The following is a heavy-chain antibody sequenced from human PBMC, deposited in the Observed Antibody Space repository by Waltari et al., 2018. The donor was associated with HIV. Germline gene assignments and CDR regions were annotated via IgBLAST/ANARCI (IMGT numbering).Heavy chain of an antibody. CDR2: IYTSGST. D-gene: IGHD4-17*01. CDR3: ARDRLDYGDYS. Sequence: QVQLQESGPGLVKPSQTLSLTCTVSGGSISSGSYYWSWIRQPAGKGLEWIGRIYTSGSTNYNPSLKSRVTISVDTSKNQFSLKLSSVTAADTAVYYCARDRLDYGDYSWGQGTLVTVSS. V-gene: IGHV4-61*02. J-gene: IGHJ4*02. CDR1: GGSISSGSYY.